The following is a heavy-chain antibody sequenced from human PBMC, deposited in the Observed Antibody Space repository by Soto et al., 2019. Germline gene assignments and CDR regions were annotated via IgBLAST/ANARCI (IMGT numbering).Heavy chain of an antibody. Sequence: QVQLQESGPGLVRPSQTQSLTCTVSGGSVTSGGYYWSWIRHCPGKGLEWIGYIYSSGDTNYNPTLNSRVAMSVDTSKNQFSLQLTSVPVADTAIYYCTRDGGPPVTHGYDSWGQGILVTVSS. CDR1: GGSVTSGGYY. D-gene: IGHD3-10*01. J-gene: IGHJ5*01. V-gene: IGHV4-31*03. CDR3: TRDGGPPVTHGYDS. CDR2: IYSSGDT.